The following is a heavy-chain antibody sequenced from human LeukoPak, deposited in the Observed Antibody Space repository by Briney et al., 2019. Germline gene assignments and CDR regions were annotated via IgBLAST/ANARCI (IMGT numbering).Heavy chain of an antibody. Sequence: GGSLRLSCAASGFTFSSYWMHWVCQAPGKGLVWVSRINSDGSTTAYADSVKGRFTISRDNAKNTLYLQMSSLRAEDTAVYYCARGDAYALNYWGQGTLVTVSS. CDR3: ARGDAYALNY. CDR1: GFTFSSYW. D-gene: IGHD2-2*01. J-gene: IGHJ4*02. CDR2: INSDGSTT. V-gene: IGHV3-74*01.